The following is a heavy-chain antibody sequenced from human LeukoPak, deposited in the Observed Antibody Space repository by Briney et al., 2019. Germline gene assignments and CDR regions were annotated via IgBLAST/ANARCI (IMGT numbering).Heavy chain of an antibody. CDR1: GFTFSSYG. D-gene: IGHD3-3*01. Sequence: GRSLRLSCAASGFTFSSYGMHWARQAPGKGLEWVAVISYDGSNKYYADSVKGRFTISRDNSKNTLYLQMNSLRAEDTAVYYCARQEFYDSSFDYLRQGTLVSVSS. J-gene: IGHJ4*02. CDR2: ISYDGSNK. V-gene: IGHV3-30*03. CDR3: ARQEFYDSSFDY.